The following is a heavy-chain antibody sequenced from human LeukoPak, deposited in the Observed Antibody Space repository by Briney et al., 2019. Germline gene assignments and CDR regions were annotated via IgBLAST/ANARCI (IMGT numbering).Heavy chain of an antibody. J-gene: IGHJ4*02. D-gene: IGHD2-8*01. CDR3: TTDFLPGYCTNGVCYTVRWDY. CDR2: ISGSGGST. Sequence: GGSLRLSCAASGFSFSSYAMSWVRQAPGKGLEWVSAISGSGGSTYSADSVKGRFTIFRDNSKNTLYLQMNSLKTEDTAVYYCTTDFLPGYCTNGVCYTVRWDYWGQGTLVTVSS. V-gene: IGHV3-23*01. CDR1: GFSFSSYA.